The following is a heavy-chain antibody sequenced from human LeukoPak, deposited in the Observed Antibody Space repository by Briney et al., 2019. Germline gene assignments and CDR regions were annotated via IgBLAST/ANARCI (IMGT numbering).Heavy chain of an antibody. CDR3: ARGYDFWSGYLFGNFDP. CDR1: GYTFTGYC. CDR2: INPNSGGT. Sequence: ASVKVSCKASGYTFTGYCMHWVRQAPGQGLEWMGWINPNSGGTNYAQKFQGRVTMTRDTSISTAYMELSRLRSDDTAVYYCARGYDFWSGYLFGNFDPWGQGTLVTVSS. V-gene: IGHV1-2*02. D-gene: IGHD3-3*01. J-gene: IGHJ5*02.